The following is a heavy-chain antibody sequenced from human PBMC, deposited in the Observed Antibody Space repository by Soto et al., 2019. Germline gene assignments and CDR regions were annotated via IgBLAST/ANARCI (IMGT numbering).Heavy chain of an antibody. Sequence: PSQTLSLTCAISGDSVSSNSAAWNWIRQSPSRGLEWLGRTYYRSKWYNEYAVSVKSRIIVKPDTSKSQFSLQLSSVTPEDTAVYYCARASGYFDYWGQGTLGTVSS. CDR1: GDSVSSNSAA. CDR3: ARASGYFDY. CDR2: TYYRSKWYN. D-gene: IGHD6-6*01. J-gene: IGHJ4*02. V-gene: IGHV6-1*01.